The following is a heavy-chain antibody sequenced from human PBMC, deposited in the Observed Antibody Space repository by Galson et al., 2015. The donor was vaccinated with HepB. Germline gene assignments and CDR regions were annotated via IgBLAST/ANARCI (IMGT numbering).Heavy chain of an antibody. J-gene: IGHJ6*02. V-gene: IGHV3-30*02. D-gene: IGHD3-10*01. CDR2: IRYDGNNK. CDR1: GLTSSSYG. Sequence: SLRLSCAASGLTSSSYGMHWVRQVPGKGLEWVAFIRYDGNNKYYSDYVKGRFTIARDNSKKTLYLQMYSLRAEDTAVYYCAKYLAAGLLLWFGKSYGMDVWCQGTTVTVSS. CDR3: AKYLAAGLLLWFGKSYGMDV.